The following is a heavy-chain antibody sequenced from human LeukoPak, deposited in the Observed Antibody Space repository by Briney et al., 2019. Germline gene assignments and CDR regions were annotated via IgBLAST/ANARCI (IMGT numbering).Heavy chain of an antibody. CDR1: GGTFSSYA. Sequence: SVKVSCKASGGTFSSYAISWVRQAPGQGLEWMGRIIPILGIANYAQKFQGRVTITADKSTSTAYMELSSLRSEDTAVYYCEREVAPIPLPCGGDCRDYYYYGMDVWGQGTTVTVSS. J-gene: IGHJ6*02. V-gene: IGHV1-69*04. D-gene: IGHD2-21*02. CDR2: IIPILGIA. CDR3: EREVAPIPLPCGGDCRDYYYYGMDV.